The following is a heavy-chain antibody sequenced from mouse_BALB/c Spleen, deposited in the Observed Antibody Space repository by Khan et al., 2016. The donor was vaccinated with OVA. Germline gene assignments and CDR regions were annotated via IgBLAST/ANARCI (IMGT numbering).Heavy chain of an antibody. CDR2: ISSAATYT. Sequence: EVELVESGGGLVEPGGSLKLSCAASGFTFSSFVMSWVRQTPEKRLEWVATISSAATYTYYPDSVKGRFTISRDNAKNTLYLQRNSLRSDDTAIYYCANGNYGGFAYWGQGTLVTVST. CDR1: GFTFSSFV. J-gene: IGHJ3*01. CDR3: ANGNYGGFAY. D-gene: IGHD2-1*01. V-gene: IGHV5-9-1*01.